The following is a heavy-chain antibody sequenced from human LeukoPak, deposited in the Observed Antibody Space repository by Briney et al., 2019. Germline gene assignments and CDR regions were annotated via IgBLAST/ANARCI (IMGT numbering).Heavy chain of an antibody. CDR3: ARDPGGSRPFDP. D-gene: IGHD3-16*01. CDR2: ISPYNGDT. J-gene: IGHJ5*02. CDR1: GYTFTTYG. V-gene: IGHV1-18*01. Sequence: ASVKVSCKASGYTFTTYGISWVRQAPRQGLEWMGWISPYNGDTNYAQKFQGRVTMTTDTSTSTAYMELRSLRSDDTAVYYCARDPGGSRPFDPWGQGTLVTVSS.